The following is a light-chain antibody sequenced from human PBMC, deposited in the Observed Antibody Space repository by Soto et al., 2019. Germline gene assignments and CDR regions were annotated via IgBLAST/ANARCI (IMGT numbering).Light chain of an antibody. Sequence: EILMTQSPGTLSVSPGERATLSCRASQSVRSNFAWYQQKPGQAPRLLFYGASTRATGIPSRFTGSGSGTDFTLTISSLRSEDSAVYYCQQYHDWHHTFGQGTKVDIK. V-gene: IGKV3-15*01. CDR2: GAS. J-gene: IGKJ2*01. CDR3: QQYHDWHHT. CDR1: QSVRSN.